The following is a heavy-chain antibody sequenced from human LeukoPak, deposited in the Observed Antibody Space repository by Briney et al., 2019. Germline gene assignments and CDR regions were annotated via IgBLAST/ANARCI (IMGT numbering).Heavy chain of an antibody. CDR3: AKCGRGYSYGYYY. Sequence: GGSLRLSWAASGFTFGSYAMSWVRQAPGKGRGGVSAIIGRGGSTYYANSVKGRFTISRDNSKNTLYLQMNSLRAEDTAVYYCAKCGRGYSYGYYYWGQGTLVTVSS. CDR2: IIGRGGST. V-gene: IGHV3-23*01. J-gene: IGHJ4*02. D-gene: IGHD5-18*01. CDR1: GFTFGSYA.